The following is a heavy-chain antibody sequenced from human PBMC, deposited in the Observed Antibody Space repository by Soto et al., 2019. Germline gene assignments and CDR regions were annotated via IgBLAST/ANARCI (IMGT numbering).Heavy chain of an antibody. CDR1: GYTFTSYD. CDR2: MNPNSGNT. D-gene: IGHD2-15*01. CDR3: ARGRGYCSGGSCYADY. V-gene: IGHV1-8*01. Sequence: ASVKVSCKASGYTFTSYDTNWVRQATGQGLEWMGWMNPNSGNTGYAQKFQGRVTMTRNTSISTAYMELSSLRSEDTAVYYCARGRGYCSGGSCYADYWGQGTLVTVSS. J-gene: IGHJ4*02.